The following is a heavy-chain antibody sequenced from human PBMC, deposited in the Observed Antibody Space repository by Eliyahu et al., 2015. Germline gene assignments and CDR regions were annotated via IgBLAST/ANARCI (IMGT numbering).Heavy chain of an antibody. CDR3: AGLSAYSSGWYYFDY. CDR2: IYYSGST. J-gene: IGHJ4*02. D-gene: IGHD6-19*01. Sequence: QLQLQESXPGLVXPSETLSLTCTVSGXSXSXXSYYWGWIRQPPGKGLEWIGSIYYSGSTYYNPSLKSRVTISVDTSKNQFSLKLSSVTAADTXVYYCAGLSAYSSGWYYFDYWGQGTLVTVSS. V-gene: IGHV4-39*01. CDR1: GXSXSXXSYY.